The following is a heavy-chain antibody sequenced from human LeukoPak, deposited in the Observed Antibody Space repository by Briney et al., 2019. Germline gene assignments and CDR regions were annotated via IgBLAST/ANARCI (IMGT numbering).Heavy chain of an antibody. CDR2: ISSSGSTI. J-gene: IGHJ5*02. CDR3: ARHKSELLWFGANWFDP. D-gene: IGHD3-10*01. Sequence: GGSLRLSCAASGFTFSDYYMNWIRQAPGKGLEWVSYISSSGSTIYYADSVKGRFTISRDNAKNSLYLQMNSLRAEDTAVYYCARHKSELLWFGANWFDPWGQGTLVTVSS. V-gene: IGHV3-11*04. CDR1: GFTFSDYY.